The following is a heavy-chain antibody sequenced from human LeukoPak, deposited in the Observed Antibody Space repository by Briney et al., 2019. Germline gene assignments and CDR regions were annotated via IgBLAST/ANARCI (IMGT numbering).Heavy chain of an antibody. V-gene: IGHV3-48*03. CDR3: ARDRSKVTAYDDALGI. D-gene: IGHD2-21*02. CDR1: GLSFGSYE. J-gene: IGHJ3*02. Sequence: GGSLRLSCVGSGLSFGSYEINWVRQAPGKGLEWVSYISDIGTTTHYADSVKGRFTIFRDNAKNSVYLLMDSLMAEDTAIYYCARDRSKVTAYDDALGIWGQGTMVTVSS. CDR2: ISDIGTTT.